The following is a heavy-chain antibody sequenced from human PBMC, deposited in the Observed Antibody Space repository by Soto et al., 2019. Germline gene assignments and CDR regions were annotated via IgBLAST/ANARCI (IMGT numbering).Heavy chain of an antibody. Sequence: QMQLVQSGAEVKKTGSSVTVSCKALGNTFTYRYLHWVRQAPGQALEWMGWITPFSGDVHYAQKFQGRVTSTGDRSINTAYMQMSSLRSEDTAMYFCAGGGAGSGPFTWELPDHWGQGTLVTVSS. V-gene: IGHV1-45*02. CDR1: GNTFTYRY. CDR2: ITPFSGDV. J-gene: IGHJ4*02. D-gene: IGHD1-26*01. CDR3: AGGGAGSGPFTWELPDH.